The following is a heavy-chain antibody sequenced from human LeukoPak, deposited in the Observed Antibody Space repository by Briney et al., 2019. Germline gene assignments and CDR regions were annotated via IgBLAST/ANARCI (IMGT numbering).Heavy chain of an antibody. CDR2: IHYSGNT. D-gene: IGHD3-16*01. Sequence: SETLSLTCTVSGGSISSYYWSWVRQPPGKGLEWIGYIHYSGNTNYNPSLKSRVTISLVTSKNQFSLKLSSVTAADTAVYYCARDGVQYYYYHYYMDVWGKGTTVTISS. CDR1: GGSISSYY. CDR3: ARDGVQYYYYHYYMDV. J-gene: IGHJ6*03. V-gene: IGHV4-59*01.